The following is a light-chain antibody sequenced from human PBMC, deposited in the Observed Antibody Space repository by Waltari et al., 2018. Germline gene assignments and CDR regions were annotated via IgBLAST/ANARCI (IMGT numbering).Light chain of an antibody. J-gene: IGKJ2*01. Sequence: DIQMTQSPSSLSASLGDRVTITCRANQSISKYLNWYQQRPGKAPKLLVYFKSSLQSGVPSRFSRSGSGTDFTLTINTLQPEDFATYFCQQSYGPPYTFGQGTKVEIK. CDR1: QSISKY. CDR2: FKS. CDR3: QQSYGPPYT. V-gene: IGKV1-39*01.